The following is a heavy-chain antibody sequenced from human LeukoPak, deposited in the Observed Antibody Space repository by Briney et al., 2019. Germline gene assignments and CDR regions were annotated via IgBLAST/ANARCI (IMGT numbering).Heavy chain of an antibody. V-gene: IGHV4-59*01. CDR2: IYYSGST. D-gene: IGHD4-23*01. CDR3: ARDYGGKLDY. Sequence: ASETLSLTCTVSGASNGHFYWSWIRQPPGKGLEWLGYIYYSGSTDYNPSLMGRLTISVDTSKNQFSLTLTSVTEADTAVYYCARDYGGKLDYWGHGTLVTVSS. CDR1: GASNGHFY. J-gene: IGHJ4*01.